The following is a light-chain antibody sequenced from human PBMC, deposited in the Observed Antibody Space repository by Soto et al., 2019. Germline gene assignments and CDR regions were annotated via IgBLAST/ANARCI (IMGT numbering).Light chain of an antibody. CDR3: SSYTSNSTWV. V-gene: IGLV2-14*01. CDR1: SSDVGGYKY. Sequence: QSALTQPASVSGSPGQSITISCTGTSSDVGGYKYVSWYQQHPGKAPKGMIYEVSNRPSGVSNRFSGSKSGNTDSLTISGLQAEDEADYYCSSYTSNSTWVFGGGTKLTVL. J-gene: IGLJ3*02. CDR2: EVS.